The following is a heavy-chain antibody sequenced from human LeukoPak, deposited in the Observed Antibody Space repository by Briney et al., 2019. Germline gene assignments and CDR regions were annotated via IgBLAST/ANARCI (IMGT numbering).Heavy chain of an antibody. CDR1: GGSLSTTSW. D-gene: IGHD6-19*01. Sequence: SGTLSLTCAVSGGSLSTTSWWVWLRQPPGKGLEWIGEVYHSGGGNKNYNPSLKSRATISIDTSRNQFSLNLRSVTAADTAVYFCARDNPRTTGYSSGSTFDFWGQGILVTVSS. CDR3: ARDNPRTTGYSSGSTFDF. V-gene: IGHV4-4*02. CDR2: VYHSGGGNK. J-gene: IGHJ4*02.